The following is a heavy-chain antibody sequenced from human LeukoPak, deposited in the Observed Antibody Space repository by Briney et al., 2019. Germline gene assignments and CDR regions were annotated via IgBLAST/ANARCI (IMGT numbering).Heavy chain of an antibody. CDR2: FDPEDGET. CDR1: GYTLTELS. Sequence: VASVKVSCKVSGYTLTELSMHWVRQAPGKGLEWMGGFDPEDGETIYAQKFQGRVTMTEDTSTDTAHMELSSLRSEDTAVYYCATSIHRYYYPFDYWGQGTLVTVSS. V-gene: IGHV1-24*01. D-gene: IGHD3-10*01. J-gene: IGHJ4*02. CDR3: ATSIHRYYYPFDY.